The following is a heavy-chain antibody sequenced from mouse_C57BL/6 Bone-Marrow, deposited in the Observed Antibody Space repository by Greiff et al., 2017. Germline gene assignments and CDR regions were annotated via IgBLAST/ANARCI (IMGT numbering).Heavy chain of an antibody. J-gene: IGHJ4*01. CDR1: GYTFTSYW. V-gene: IGHV1-64*01. D-gene: IGHD2-1*01. CDR2: IHPNSGST. CDR3: AVYYDYYAMDY. Sequence: VQLQQPGAELVKPGASVKLSCKASGYTFTSYWMHWVKQRPGQGLEWIGMIHPNSGSTNYNEKSKSKATLTVDKSSSTAYMQLSSLTSEDSAVYYCAVYYDYYAMDYWGQGTSVTVSS.